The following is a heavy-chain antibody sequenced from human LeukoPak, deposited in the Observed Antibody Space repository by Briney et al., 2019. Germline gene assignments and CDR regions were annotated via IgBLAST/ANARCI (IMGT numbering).Heavy chain of an antibody. J-gene: IGHJ6*03. Sequence: GGSLRLSCAASGFSFSSFSMNWVHQAPGKGLEWVSYISGGSSFTYYVDSVKGRFTISRDNAKNSLYLQMNSLRAEDTAVYYCAREGPAAYYYMDVWGKGTTVTVSS. V-gene: IGHV3-21*01. D-gene: IGHD1-14*01. CDR1: GFSFSSFS. CDR2: ISGGSSFT. CDR3: AREGPAAYYYMDV.